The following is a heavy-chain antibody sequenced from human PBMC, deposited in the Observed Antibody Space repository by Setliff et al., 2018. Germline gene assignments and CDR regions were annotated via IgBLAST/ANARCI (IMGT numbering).Heavy chain of an antibody. D-gene: IGHD3-22*01. Sequence: ASVKVSCKASGYTLSNSILSWVRQAPGQGLEWVGWISPYTGNTYSAQRFLDRVTMTTDTSATTAYMELKNLRSDDTAVYYCARINFYVSSGYYYAPDFWGQGTLVTVSS. V-gene: IGHV1-18*01. CDR2: ISPYTGNT. CDR3: ARINFYVSSGYYYAPDF. J-gene: IGHJ4*02. CDR1: GYTLSNSI.